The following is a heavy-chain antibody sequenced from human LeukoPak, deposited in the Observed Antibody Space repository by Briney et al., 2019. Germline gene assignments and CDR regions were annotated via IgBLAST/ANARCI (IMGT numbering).Heavy chain of an antibody. Sequence: PGGSLRLSCATSGFIFSNYYMTWVRQAPGKGLAWVASIRDDGSAKFYVDSVEGRFTISRDSAKNSLFLQLNSLRAEDTAVYFCAKFILYHGAFDIWGQGTMVTVSS. CDR2: IRDDGSAK. D-gene: IGHD2-8*01. J-gene: IGHJ3*02. V-gene: IGHV3-7*01. CDR3: AKFILYHGAFDI. CDR1: GFIFSNYY.